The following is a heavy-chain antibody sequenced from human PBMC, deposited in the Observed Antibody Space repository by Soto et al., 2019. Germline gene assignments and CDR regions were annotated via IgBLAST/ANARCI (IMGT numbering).Heavy chain of an antibody. CDR3: ARMGDVPYYYSGMDV. CDR1: GYTFTSYG. V-gene: IGHV1-18*01. CDR2: INGYNGNT. J-gene: IGHJ6*02. Sequence: QVQLVQSGAEVKKPGASVKVSCKASGYTFTSYGISWVRQAPGQGLEWLGWINGYNGNTNYAQKLQGRVTMTTDTSRSTAYMEVGCLRSDVTAVYYCARMGDVPYYYSGMDVWGQGTTVTVSS. D-gene: IGHD3-16*01.